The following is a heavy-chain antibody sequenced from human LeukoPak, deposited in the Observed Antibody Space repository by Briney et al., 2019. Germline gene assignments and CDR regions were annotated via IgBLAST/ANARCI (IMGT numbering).Heavy chain of an antibody. V-gene: IGHV3-9*01. Sequence: PGGSLRPSCAASGFTFDDYAMHWVRQAPGKGLEWVSGISWNSGSIGYADSVKGRFTISRDNAKNSLYLQMNSLRAEDTALYYCAKDKDSSGYYYVYFDYWGQGTLVTVSS. CDR3: AKDKDSSGYYYVYFDY. CDR2: ISWNSGSI. J-gene: IGHJ4*02. D-gene: IGHD3-22*01. CDR1: GFTFDDYA.